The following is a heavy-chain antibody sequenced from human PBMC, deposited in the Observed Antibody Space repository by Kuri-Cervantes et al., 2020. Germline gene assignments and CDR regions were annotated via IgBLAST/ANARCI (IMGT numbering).Heavy chain of an antibody. V-gene: IGHV3-33*08. CDR2: IWYDGSNK. D-gene: IGHD2-15*01. Sequence: GGSLRLSCAASGFTFSSYAMSWVRQAPGKGLEWVAVIWYDGSNKYYADSVKGRFTISRDNSKNTLYLQMNSLRAEDTAVYYCARDRGYCSGGSCYSYYYYGMDVWGQGTTVTVSS. J-gene: IGHJ6*02. CDR1: GFTFSSYA. CDR3: ARDRGYCSGGSCYSYYYYGMDV.